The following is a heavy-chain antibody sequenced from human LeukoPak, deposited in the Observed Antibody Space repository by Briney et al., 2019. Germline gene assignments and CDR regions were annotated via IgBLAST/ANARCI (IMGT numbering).Heavy chain of an antibody. CDR3: ARSLLSYSGSYSFDY. D-gene: IGHD1-26*01. J-gene: IGHJ4*02. V-gene: IGHV4-59*01. CDR1: GGSINSYF. Sequence: PSETLSLTCTVSGGSINSYFWSWIRQPPGKGLEWIGYIYYSGSTNYNPSLKSRVTISVDTSKNQFSLMLSSVTAADTAVYYCARSLLSYSGSYSFDYWGQGTLVTVSS. CDR2: IYYSGST.